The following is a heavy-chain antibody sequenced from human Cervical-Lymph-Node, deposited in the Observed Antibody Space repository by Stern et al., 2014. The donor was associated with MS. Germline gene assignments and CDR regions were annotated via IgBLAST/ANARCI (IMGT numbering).Heavy chain of an antibody. CDR1: GYNFLNYW. CDR2: INPGGDSDT. J-gene: IGHJ6*02. V-gene: IGHV5-51*03. D-gene: IGHD3-10*01. Sequence: EVQLVQSGAEVKKPGESLKISCKGSGYNFLNYWIGWVRQMPGKGLEWIAIINPGGDSDTRYSRSVQGQVPISADKSITTAYLQWSSLKASDSAMYYCGIREYLYGSWTVGVWGQGTTVTVTS. CDR3: GIREYLYGSWTVGV.